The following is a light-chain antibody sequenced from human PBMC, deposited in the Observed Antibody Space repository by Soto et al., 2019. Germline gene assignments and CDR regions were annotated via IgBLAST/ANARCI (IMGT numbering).Light chain of an antibody. Sequence: EIVMTQSPATLSVSPGERATLSCRASQSVSSNLAWYQQKPGQAPRLLIYGASSRATGIPDRFSGSGSGTDFTLTISRLEPEDFAVYYCQQYVRSPWTFGQGTKVEIK. CDR1: QSVSSN. V-gene: IGKV3-20*01. J-gene: IGKJ1*01. CDR2: GAS. CDR3: QQYVRSPWT.